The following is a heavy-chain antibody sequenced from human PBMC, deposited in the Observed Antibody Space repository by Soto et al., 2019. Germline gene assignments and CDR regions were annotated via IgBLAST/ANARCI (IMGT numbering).Heavy chain of an antibody. V-gene: IGHV3-23*01. CDR3: ARDVAAPHY. Sequence: GGSLRLSCAASGFTFSNYAMSWVRQAPGRGLEWVSGVSGGGSDTYYADSVKGRFTISRDNAKNSLYLQMNSLRDEDTAVYYCARDVAAPHYWGQGTLVTVSS. J-gene: IGHJ4*02. D-gene: IGHD2-15*01. CDR2: VSGGGSDT. CDR1: GFTFSNYA.